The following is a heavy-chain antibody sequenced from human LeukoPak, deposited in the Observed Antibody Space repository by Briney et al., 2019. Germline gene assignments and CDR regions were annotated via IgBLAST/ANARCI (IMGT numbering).Heavy chain of an antibody. D-gene: IGHD6-25*01. Sequence: GGSLRLSCVVSGFTVSSNYMSWSRRAPGKGLEWVSVIYSGGSTYYADSVKGRFTISRDNSKNTLYLQMNSLRAEDTAVYYCARERGHLDYWGQGTLVTVSS. J-gene: IGHJ4*02. V-gene: IGHV3-66*01. CDR1: GFTVSSNY. CDR3: ARERGHLDY. CDR2: IYSGGST.